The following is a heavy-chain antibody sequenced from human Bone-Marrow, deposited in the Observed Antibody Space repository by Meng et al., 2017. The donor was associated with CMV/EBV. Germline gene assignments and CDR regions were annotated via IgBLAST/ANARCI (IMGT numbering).Heavy chain of an antibody. V-gene: IGHV3-11*04. CDR1: GFILSDNY. Sequence: GESLKISCAASGFILSDNYMNWIRQAPGKGLEWISSLSTSGKTLQYADSVKGRFTISRDNAKNSLYLQMNSLRAEDTAVYYCARLRRSSTSCYWCGFDYCGQRTLVTVSS. CDR2: LSTSGKTL. D-gene: IGHD2-2*01. J-gene: IGHJ4*02. CDR3: ARLRRSSTSCYWCGFDY.